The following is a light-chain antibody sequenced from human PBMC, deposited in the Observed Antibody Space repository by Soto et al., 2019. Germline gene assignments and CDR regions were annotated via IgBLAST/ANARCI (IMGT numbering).Light chain of an antibody. CDR1: QDIGSW. V-gene: IGKV1D-12*01. CDR2: TAS. CDR3: QQANSFPLT. Sequence: DVQVTQSPSSVSASVGDRVSITCRACQDIGSWLTWYQHKPGKAPKLLISTASSLQSGVPSRFSGSGSGTEFTLTISSLQPEDFATYYCQQANSFPLTFGGGTKVDIK. J-gene: IGKJ4*01.